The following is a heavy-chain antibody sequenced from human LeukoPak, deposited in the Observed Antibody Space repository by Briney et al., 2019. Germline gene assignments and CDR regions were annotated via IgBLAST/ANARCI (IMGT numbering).Heavy chain of an antibody. D-gene: IGHD3-3*01. CDR1: GFTFSDYY. Sequence: GGSLRLSCAASGFTFSDYYMSWIRQAPGKGLEWVSYISSSGSTIYYADSVKGRFTISRDNAKNSLYLQMNSLRAEDTAVYYCASVFWSTYYSNFDYWGQGTLVTVSS. CDR3: ASVFWSTYYSNFDY. V-gene: IGHV3-11*04. J-gene: IGHJ4*02. CDR2: ISSSGSTI.